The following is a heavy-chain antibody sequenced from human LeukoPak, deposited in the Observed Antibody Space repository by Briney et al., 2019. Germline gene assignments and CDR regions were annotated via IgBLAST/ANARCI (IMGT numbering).Heavy chain of an antibody. J-gene: IGHJ4*02. D-gene: IGHD1-26*01. CDR3: AMFVAARGYFDY. CDR1: GFTVSSYA. CDR2: ISGSGGST. V-gene: IGHV3-23*01. Sequence: GGSLRLSCAASGFTVSSYAMSWVRQAPGKGLEWVSAISGSGGSTYYADSVKGRFTISRDNSKNTLYLQMNSLRAEDTAVYYCAMFVAARGYFDYWGQGTLVTVSS.